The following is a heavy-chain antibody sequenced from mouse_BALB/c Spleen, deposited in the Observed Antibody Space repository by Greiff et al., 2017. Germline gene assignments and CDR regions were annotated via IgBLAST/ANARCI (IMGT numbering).Heavy chain of an antibody. Sequence: EVNVVESGGGLVQPGGSRKLSCAASGFTFSSFGMHWVRQAPEKGLEWVAYISSGSSTIYYADTVKGRFTISRDNPKNTLFLQMTSLRSEDTAMYYCARLGGYYGGYYAMDYWGQGTSVTVSS. D-gene: IGHD2-3*01. V-gene: IGHV5-17*02. CDR2: ISSGSSTI. CDR3: ARLGGYYGGYYAMDY. CDR1: GFTFSSFG. J-gene: IGHJ4*01.